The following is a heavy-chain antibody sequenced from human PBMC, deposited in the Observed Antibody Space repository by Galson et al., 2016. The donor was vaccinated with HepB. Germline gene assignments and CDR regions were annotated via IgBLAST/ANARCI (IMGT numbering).Heavy chain of an antibody. D-gene: IGHD2-15*01. Sequence: SVKVSCKASGGTFSSFAISWVRQAPGQGLEWMGGIIPIFRPAPYAQKFQGRVPITAAEYTSTAYMELSSLSSAGTAVYYCAVEGTILRQYPFDYWGQGTLVTVSS. CDR3: AVEGTILRQYPFDY. CDR1: GGTFSSFA. CDR2: IIPIFRPA. V-gene: IGHV1-69*13. J-gene: IGHJ4*02.